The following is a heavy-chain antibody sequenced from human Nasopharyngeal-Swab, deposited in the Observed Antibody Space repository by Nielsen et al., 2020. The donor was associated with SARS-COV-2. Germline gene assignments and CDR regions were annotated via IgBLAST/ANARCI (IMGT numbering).Heavy chain of an antibody. CDR3: AREWYYYDSSGYSTYFDY. V-gene: IGHV3-33*01. CDR2: IWYDGSNK. J-gene: IGHJ4*02. CDR1: GFTFSSYG. D-gene: IGHD3-22*01. Sequence: GGSLRLSCAASGFTFSSYGMHWVRQAPGKGLEWVAVIWYDGSNKYYADSVKGRFPISRDNSKNTLYLQMNSLRAEDTAVYYCAREWYYYDSSGYSTYFDYWGQGTLVTVSS.